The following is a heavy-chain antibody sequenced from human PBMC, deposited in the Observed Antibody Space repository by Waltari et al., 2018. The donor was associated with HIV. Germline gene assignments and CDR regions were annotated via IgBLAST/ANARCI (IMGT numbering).Heavy chain of an antibody. CDR1: GFNFGDFA. Sequence: GFNFGDFAMTWFRQAPGKGLEWVAFIRSKAYGETTEYAASVKGRFTISRDDSKSIAYLQMNSLKSEDTAVYFCTRAGAFYHFWTGHNRWFDPWGQGTLVTVSS. D-gene: IGHD3-3*01. CDR3: TRAGAFYHFWTGHNRWFDP. J-gene: IGHJ5*02. CDR2: IRSKAYGETT. V-gene: IGHV3-49*03.